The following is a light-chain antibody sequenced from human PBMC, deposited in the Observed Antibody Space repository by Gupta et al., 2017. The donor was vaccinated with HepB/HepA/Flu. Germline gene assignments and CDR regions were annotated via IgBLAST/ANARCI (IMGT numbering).Light chain of an antibody. Sequence: QSVLTQPPSVSAAPGQKVTISCSGSSSNIGNNYVSWYQQLPGTAPKLLIYENDKRPSGIPDRFSGSKSGTSATLTINGLQTGDEADYYCGTWDSSLNGVVFGGGTRLTVL. V-gene: IGLV1-51*02. CDR2: END. J-gene: IGLJ2*01. CDR3: GTWDSSLNGVV. CDR1: SSNIGNNY.